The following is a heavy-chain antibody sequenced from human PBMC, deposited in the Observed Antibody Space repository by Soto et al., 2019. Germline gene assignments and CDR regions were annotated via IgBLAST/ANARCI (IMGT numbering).Heavy chain of an antibody. Sequence: GGSLRLSCAASGFTFSSYAMSWVRQAPGKGLEWVSAISGSGGSTYYVDSVKGRFTISRDNSKNTLYLQMNSLRVEDTAVYYCAKDRGGYDFAGDYWGQGTLVTVSS. J-gene: IGHJ4*02. D-gene: IGHD5-12*01. CDR3: AKDRGGYDFAGDY. CDR1: GFTFSSYA. CDR2: ISGSGGST. V-gene: IGHV3-23*01.